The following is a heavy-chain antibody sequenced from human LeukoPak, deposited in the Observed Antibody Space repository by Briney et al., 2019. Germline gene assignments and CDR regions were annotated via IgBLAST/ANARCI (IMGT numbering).Heavy chain of an antibody. D-gene: IGHD3-3*02. CDR1: GFTFSSYG. CDR2: ISSSSSYI. V-gene: IGHV3-21*01. CDR3: ARYIRERYFDY. J-gene: IGHJ4*02. Sequence: GGSLRLSCAASGFTFSSYGMHWVRQAPGKGLEWVSSISSSSSYIYYADSVKGRFTISRDNAKNSLYLQMNSLRAEDTAVYYCARYIRERYFDYWGQGTLVTVSS.